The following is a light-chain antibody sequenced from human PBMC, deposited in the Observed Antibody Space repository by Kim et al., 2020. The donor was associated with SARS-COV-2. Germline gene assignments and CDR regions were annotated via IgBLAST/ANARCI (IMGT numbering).Light chain of an antibody. CDR2: GAS. CDR1: QSISRH. V-gene: IGKV1-39*01. J-gene: IGKJ1*01. CDR3: QQSYSSPPT. Sequence: DIQMTQSPSSLSASIGDRVTITCRASQSISRHFNWYQKRPGEAPKLLIYGASNLQSGVPSRFSGSGSGTDFTLTISSLQPEDFATYYCQQSYSSPPTFGQGTKVDSK.